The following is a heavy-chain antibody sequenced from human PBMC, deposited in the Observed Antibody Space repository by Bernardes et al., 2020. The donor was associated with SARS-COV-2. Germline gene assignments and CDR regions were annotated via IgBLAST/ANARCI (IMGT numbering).Heavy chain of an antibody. CDR3: AKEGSYYHDY. V-gene: IGHV3-23*01. CDR1: GFTFRSYA. J-gene: IGHJ4*02. Sequence: GGSLRLSCAASGFTFRSYAMSWVRQAPGKGLEWVSTISGSGGGTYYADSVKGRFTISRDNSKNTLYLQMNSLRAEDTAVYYCAKEGSYYHDYWGQGTLVTVSS. D-gene: IGHD1-26*01. CDR2: ISGSGGGT.